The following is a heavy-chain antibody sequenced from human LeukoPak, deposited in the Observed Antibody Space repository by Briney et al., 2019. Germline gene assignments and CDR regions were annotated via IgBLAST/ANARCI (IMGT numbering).Heavy chain of an antibody. CDR2: INPNSGGT. D-gene: IGHD4-17*01. CDR1: GYTFTGYY. Sequence: ASVKVTCKASGYTFTGYYMHWVRQAPGQGLEWMGWINPNSGGTNYAQKFQGRVTMTRDTSISTAYMELSRLRSDDTAVYFCARDTVTTPWFDPWGQGTLVTVSS. J-gene: IGHJ5*02. V-gene: IGHV1-2*02. CDR3: ARDTVTTPWFDP.